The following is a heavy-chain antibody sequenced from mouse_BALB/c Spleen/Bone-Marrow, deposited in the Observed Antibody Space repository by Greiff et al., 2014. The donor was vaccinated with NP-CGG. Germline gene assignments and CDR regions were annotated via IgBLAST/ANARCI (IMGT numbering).Heavy chain of an antibody. D-gene: IGHD3-2*01. V-gene: IGHV1-67*01. CDR3: ARDISGYVRAMDY. J-gene: IGHJ4*01. CDR1: GYTFTDYA. CDR2: ISTYSGNT. Sequence: QVQLQQPGPELVSPGVSVKISCKASGYTFTDYAIHWVKQSHSKRLEWIGIISTYSGNTNYNQKFKGKATMTVDKSSSTAYMELAGLTSEDSAIYYCARDISGYVRAMDYWGQGTSVTVSS.